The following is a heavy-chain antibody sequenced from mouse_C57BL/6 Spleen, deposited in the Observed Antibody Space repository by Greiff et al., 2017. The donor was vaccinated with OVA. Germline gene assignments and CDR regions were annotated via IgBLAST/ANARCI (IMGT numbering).Heavy chain of an antibody. V-gene: IGHV1-69*01. CDR2: IDPSDSYT. D-gene: IGHD3-2*02. CDR3: ARGRVDSSGYYYAMDY. CDR1: GYTFTSYW. Sequence: VQLQQPGAELVMPGASVKLSCKASGYTFTSYWMHWVKQRPGQGLEWIGEIDPSDSYTNYNQKFKGKSTLTVDKSSSTAYMQLSSLTSEDSAVYYCARGRVDSSGYYYAMDYWGQGTSVTVSS. J-gene: IGHJ4*01.